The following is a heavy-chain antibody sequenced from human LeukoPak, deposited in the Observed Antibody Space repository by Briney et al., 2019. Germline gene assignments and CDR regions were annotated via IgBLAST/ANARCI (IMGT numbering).Heavy chain of an antibody. CDR1: GFTFSDYY. CDR3: ARVGGPSHYGGETYYMDV. CDR2: ISSSGSTI. Sequence: PGGSLRLSCAASGFTFSDYYMSWIRQAPGKGLEWVSYISSSGSTIYYADSVKGRFTISRDNAKNSLYLQMNSLRAEDTALYHCARVGGPSHYGGETYYMDVWGKGTTVTISS. J-gene: IGHJ6*03. V-gene: IGHV3-11*01. D-gene: IGHD4-23*01.